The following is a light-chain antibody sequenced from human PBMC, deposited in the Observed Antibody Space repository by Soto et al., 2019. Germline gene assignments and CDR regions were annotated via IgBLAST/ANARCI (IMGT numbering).Light chain of an antibody. CDR2: EVR. V-gene: IGLV2-14*01. Sequence: VLTQPASVSGSPGQSITISCSGTSRDIGAYNLVSWYQQPPGKAPKLLIYEVRNRPSGISYRFSGSKSGTTASLTISSLLPEDEADYYCSTYTSRSTLVFGGGTKVTV. CDR3: STYTSRSTLV. CDR1: SRDIGAYNL. J-gene: IGLJ2*01.